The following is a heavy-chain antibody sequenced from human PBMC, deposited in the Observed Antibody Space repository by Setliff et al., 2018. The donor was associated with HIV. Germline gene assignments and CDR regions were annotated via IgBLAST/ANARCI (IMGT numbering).Heavy chain of an antibody. CDR2: IYFSGSA. V-gene: IGHV4-31*01. D-gene: IGHD2-21*02. J-gene: IGHJ4*02. CDR3: ARGRVFCDGDSCYHFDY. CDR1: GGSISSGGYY. Sequence: PSETLSLTCTVSGGSISSGGYYWSWIRQSPGKGLEWIGYIYFSGSATHNPTLRSPVSISVDTSKNQFYLTITSVTAADTAVYYCARGRVFCDGDSCYHFDYWGRGILVTVSS.